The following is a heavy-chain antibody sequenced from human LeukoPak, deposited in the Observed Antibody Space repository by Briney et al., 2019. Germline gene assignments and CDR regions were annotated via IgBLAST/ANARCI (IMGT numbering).Heavy chain of an antibody. V-gene: IGHV3-21*04. CDR1: GFTFSSYS. CDR3: AKEIAAAGTDWFDP. D-gene: IGHD6-13*01. J-gene: IGHJ5*02. Sequence: GGSPRLSCAASGFTFSSYSMNWVRQAPGKGLEWVSSISSSSSYIYYADSVKGRFTISRDNAKNSLYLQMNSLRAEDTAVYYCAKEIAAAGTDWFDPWGQGTLVTVSS. CDR2: ISSSSSYI.